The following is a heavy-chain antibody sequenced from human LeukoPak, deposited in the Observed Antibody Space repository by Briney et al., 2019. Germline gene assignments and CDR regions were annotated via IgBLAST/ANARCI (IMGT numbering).Heavy chain of an antibody. V-gene: IGHV1-18*01. CDR3: ARVRRPPRYSGGPIDY. CDR1: GYTFTSYG. D-gene: IGHD1-26*01. Sequence: ASVKVSCKASGYTFTSYGISWVRQAPGQGLEWMGWISAYNGNTNYAQKLQGRVTMTTDTSTSTAYMELRSLRSDDTAVYYCARVRRPPRYSGGPIDYWGQGTLVTVSS. J-gene: IGHJ4*02. CDR2: ISAYNGNT.